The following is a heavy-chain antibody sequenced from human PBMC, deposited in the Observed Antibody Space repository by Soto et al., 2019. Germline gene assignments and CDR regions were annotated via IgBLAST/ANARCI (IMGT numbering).Heavy chain of an antibody. Sequence: PSETLSLTCTVFGGSIDSYYWSWIRQAPGKGLEWIGHISDSGTTNYNPSLGSRVTISVDTSRNLFSLKPSSVTAADTAVYFCARDRWTSRANWFDPWGPGTLVTVSS. V-gene: IGHV4-59*12. D-gene: IGHD3-16*02. CDR1: GGSIDSYY. J-gene: IGHJ5*02. CDR3: ARDRWTSRANWFDP. CDR2: ISDSGTT.